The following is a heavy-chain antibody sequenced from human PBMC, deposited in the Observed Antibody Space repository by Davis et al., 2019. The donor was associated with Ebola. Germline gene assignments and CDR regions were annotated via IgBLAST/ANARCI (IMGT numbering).Heavy chain of an antibody. Sequence: MPSETLSLTCAVYGGSFSGYYWSWIRQPPGKGLEWIGEINHSGSTNYNPSLTSRVTISVDTSKNQFSLKLSSVTAADTAVYYCASSGSYWNAFDIWGQGTMVTVSS. CDR3: ASSGSYWNAFDI. V-gene: IGHV4-34*01. CDR2: INHSGST. J-gene: IGHJ3*02. D-gene: IGHD1-26*01. CDR1: GGSFSGYY.